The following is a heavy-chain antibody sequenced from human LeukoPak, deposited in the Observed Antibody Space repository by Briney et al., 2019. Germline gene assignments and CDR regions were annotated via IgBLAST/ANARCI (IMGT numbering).Heavy chain of an antibody. V-gene: IGHV4-39*01. CDR3: ARTKMEIDY. J-gene: IGHJ4*02. Sequence: PSETLSLTCTVAGRSISSRSYEWGWIRQPPGQELDWIVSMYYSGSTYYNPSLKSRVTISVDTSKNQFSLKLSSVTAADTAVYYCARTKMEIDYWGQGTLVTVSS. CDR2: MYYSGST. CDR1: GRSISSRSYE. D-gene: IGHD5-24*01.